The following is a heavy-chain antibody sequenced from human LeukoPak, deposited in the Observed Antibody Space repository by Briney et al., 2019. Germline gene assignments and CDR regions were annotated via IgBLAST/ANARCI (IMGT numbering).Heavy chain of an antibody. CDR2: INPNSGGT. J-gene: IGHJ5*02. CDR3: ARVYSALQVTATRRNWFDP. CDR1: GYTFTGYY. V-gene: IGHV1-2*02. D-gene: IGHD2-21*02. Sequence: ASVKVSCKASGYTFTGYYMHWVRQAPGQGLEWMGWINPNSGGTNYAQKFQGRVTMTRDTSLSTAYMELSRLRSDDTAVYYCARVYSALQVTATRRNWFDPWGQGTLVTVSS.